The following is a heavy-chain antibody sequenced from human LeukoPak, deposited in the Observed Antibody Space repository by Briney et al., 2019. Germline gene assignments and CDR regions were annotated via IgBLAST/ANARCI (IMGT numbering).Heavy chain of an antibody. CDR1: GYTFTSYG. Sequence: APVKVSCKASGYTFTSYGISWVRQAPGQGLEWMGGFDPEDGETIYAQKFQGRVTMTEDTSTDTAYMELSSLRSEDTAVYYCATDRDILTFGKAFDIWGQGTMVTVSS. D-gene: IGHD3-9*01. CDR2: FDPEDGET. V-gene: IGHV1-24*01. CDR3: ATDRDILTFGKAFDI. J-gene: IGHJ3*02.